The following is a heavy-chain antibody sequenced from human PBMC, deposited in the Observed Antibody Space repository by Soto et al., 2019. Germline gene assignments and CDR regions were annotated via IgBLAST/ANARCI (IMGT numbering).Heavy chain of an antibody. Sequence: PXETLSLTCTVSGGSISSYYWSWIRQPPGKGLEWIGYIYYSGSTNYNPSLKSRVTISVDTSKNQFSLRLSSVTAADTAVYYCARGRITMVRGVIISNRRDAFDIWGQGTMVTVSS. CDR3: ARGRITMVRGVIISNRRDAFDI. V-gene: IGHV4-59*01. CDR1: GGSISSYY. CDR2: IYYSGST. J-gene: IGHJ3*02. D-gene: IGHD3-10*01.